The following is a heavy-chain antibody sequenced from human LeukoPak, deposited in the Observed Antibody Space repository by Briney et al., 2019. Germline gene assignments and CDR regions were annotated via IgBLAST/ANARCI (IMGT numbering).Heavy chain of an antibody. CDR1: GGFISSGGYY. D-gene: IGHD2-2*01. CDR3: ARAGDIVVVPAAGQDWFDP. J-gene: IGHJ5*02. CDR2: IYYSGST. Sequence: SETLSLTCTVSGGFISSGGYYWSWIRQHPGKGLEWIGYIYYSGSTYYNPSLKSRVTISVDTSKNQFSLKLSSVTAADTAVYYCARAGDIVVVPAAGQDWFDPWGQGTLVTVSS. V-gene: IGHV4-31*03.